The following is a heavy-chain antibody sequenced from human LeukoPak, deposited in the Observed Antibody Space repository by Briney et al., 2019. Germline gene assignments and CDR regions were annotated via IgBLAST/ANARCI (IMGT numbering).Heavy chain of an antibody. CDR1: GFTFSSYE. D-gene: IGHD2-2*01. V-gene: IGHV3-48*03. Sequence: PGGSLRLSCAASGFTFSSYEMNWVRQAPGKGLEWVSYISSSGSTIYYADSVKGRLTISRDNAKNSLYLQMNSLRAEDTAVYYFAREGRDIVVVPYYYGMDVWGKGTTVTVSS. CDR2: ISSSGSTI. J-gene: IGHJ6*04. CDR3: AREGRDIVVVPYYYGMDV.